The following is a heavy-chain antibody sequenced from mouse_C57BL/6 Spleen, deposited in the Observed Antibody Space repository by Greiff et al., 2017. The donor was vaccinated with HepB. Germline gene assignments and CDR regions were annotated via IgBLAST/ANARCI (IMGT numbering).Heavy chain of an antibody. CDR1: GYSFTGYY. CDR2: INPSTGGT. CDR3: ARYLIYDGYYFFDY. D-gene: IGHD2-3*01. Sequence: EVQLQQSGPELVKPGASVKISCKASGYSFTGYYMNWVKQSPEKSLEWIGEINPSTGGTTYNQKFKAKATLTVDKSSSTAYMQLKSLTSEDSAVYYCARYLIYDGYYFFDYWGQGTTLTVSS. V-gene: IGHV1-42*01. J-gene: IGHJ2*01.